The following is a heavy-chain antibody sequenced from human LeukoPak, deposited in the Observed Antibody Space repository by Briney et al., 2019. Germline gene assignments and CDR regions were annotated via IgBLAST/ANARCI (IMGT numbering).Heavy chain of an antibody. CDR3: ARDLAGITMVRGVILPS. CDR2: IIPILGIA. V-gene: IGHV1-69*04. Sequence: SVKVSCKASGGTFSSYAISWVRQAPGQGLEWMGRIIPILGIANYAQKFQGRVTITADKSTSTAYMELSSLRSEDTAVYYCARDLAGITMVRGVILPSWGQGTLVTVSS. CDR1: GGTFSSYA. D-gene: IGHD3-10*01. J-gene: IGHJ4*02.